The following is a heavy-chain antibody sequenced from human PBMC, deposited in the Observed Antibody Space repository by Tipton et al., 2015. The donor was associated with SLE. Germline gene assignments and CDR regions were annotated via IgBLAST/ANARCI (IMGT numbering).Heavy chain of an antibody. CDR3: ARDINWGSSWSLAGFDY. CDR2: IYYSGST. V-gene: IGHV4-39*07. D-gene: IGHD6-13*01. CDR1: GGSISSSSYY. J-gene: IGHJ4*02. Sequence: TLSLTCTVSGGSISSSSYYWGWIRQPPGKGLEWIGSIYYSGSTYYNPSLKSRVTISVDTSKNQFSLKLSSVTAADTAVYYCARDINWGSSWSLAGFDYWGQGTLVTVSS.